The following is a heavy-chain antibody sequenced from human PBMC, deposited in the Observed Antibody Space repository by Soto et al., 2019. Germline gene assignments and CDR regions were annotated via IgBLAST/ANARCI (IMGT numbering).Heavy chain of an antibody. CDR3: AVYCSYGSGSSCTPFDY. CDR2: ISHSGTS. V-gene: IGHV4-34*01. D-gene: IGHD2-15*01. CDR1: DESFSNYY. J-gene: IGHJ4*02. Sequence: QVQLQQWGAGLLKPSETLSLTCAVYDESFSNYYWTWIRQPPGKGSEWIGQISHSGTSNYSASLNSRVTMSVDTCKNQFSVKLSSVTAADTAVYYCAVYCSYGSGSSCTPFDYWGQGILVTVSS.